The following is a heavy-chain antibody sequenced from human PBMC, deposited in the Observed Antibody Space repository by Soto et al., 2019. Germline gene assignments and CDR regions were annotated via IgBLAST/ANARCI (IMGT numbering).Heavy chain of an antibody. CDR1: GFTFGDYA. V-gene: IGHV3-49*04. J-gene: IGHJ6*02. D-gene: IGHD2-2*01. CDR2: IRSKAYGGTT. Sequence: GGSLRLSCTASGFTFGDYAISWVRQAPGKGLEWVGFIRSKAYGGTTEYAASVKGRFTISRDDSKSIAYLQMNSLKTEDTAVYYCTRHIVVVPAARYYYYYGMDVWGQGTTVTVSS. CDR3: TRHIVVVPAARYYYYYGMDV.